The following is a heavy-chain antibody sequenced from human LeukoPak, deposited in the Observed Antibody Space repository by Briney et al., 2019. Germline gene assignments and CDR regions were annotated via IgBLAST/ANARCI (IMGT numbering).Heavy chain of an antibody. J-gene: IGHJ6*02. D-gene: IGHD3-22*01. Sequence: PGGSLRLSCAASGLTFSSHWMHWVRQAPGKGLVWVSRITNDGSSTTYADSVKGRFTISRDNAKNMLYLQVNSLRAEDTAVYYCARDYYDSSGGYGMDVWGQGTTVTVSS. CDR1: GLTFSSHW. CDR3: ARDYYDSSGGYGMDV. V-gene: IGHV3-74*01. CDR2: ITNDGSST.